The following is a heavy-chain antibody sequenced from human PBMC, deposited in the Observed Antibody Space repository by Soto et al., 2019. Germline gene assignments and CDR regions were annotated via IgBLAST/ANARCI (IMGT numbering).Heavy chain of an antibody. CDR2: TSWNSAYI. CDR3: AKDKGEGGLENYGMDV. Sequence: HPGGSLRLSCTASGFTFDDYAMHWVRQAPGKGLEWVSGTSWNSAYIGYADSVKGRFIISRDNAKNSLYLQMSSLRAEDTALYYCAKDKGEGGLENYGMDVWGQGTTVTVSS. J-gene: IGHJ6*02. V-gene: IGHV3-9*01. CDR1: GFTFDDYA. D-gene: IGHD5-12*01.